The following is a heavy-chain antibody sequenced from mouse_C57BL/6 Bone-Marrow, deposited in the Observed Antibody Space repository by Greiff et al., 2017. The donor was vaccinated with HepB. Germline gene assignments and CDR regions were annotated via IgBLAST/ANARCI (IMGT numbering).Heavy chain of an antibody. D-gene: IGHD2-1*01. CDR1: GYTFTSYW. J-gene: IGHJ3*01. CDR3: AADGNYEGFAY. CDR2: IDPSDSET. V-gene: IGHV1-52*01. Sequence: QVQLQQPGAELVRPGSSVKLSCKASGYTFTSYWMHWVKQRPIQGLEWIGNIDPSDSETHYNQKFKDKATLTVDKSSSTAYMQLSSLTSEDSAVYYCAADGNYEGFAYWGQGTLVTVSA.